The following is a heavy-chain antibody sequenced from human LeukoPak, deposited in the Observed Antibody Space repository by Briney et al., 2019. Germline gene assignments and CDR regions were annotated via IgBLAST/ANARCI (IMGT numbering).Heavy chain of an antibody. CDR3: ARRLKRMLRGVIRGSSDYYSHYYMDV. D-gene: IGHD3-10*01. CDR2: INQSGST. CDR1: GGSFSGYY. V-gene: IGHV4-34*01. J-gene: IGHJ6*03. Sequence: SETLSLTCAVYGGSFSGYYWGWIRQPPGKGLEWIGQINQSGSTNYNPSLKSRVSISLDTSKNQFSLKLSSVTAADTAVYYCARRLKRMLRGVIRGSSDYYSHYYMDVWGKGTAVTISS.